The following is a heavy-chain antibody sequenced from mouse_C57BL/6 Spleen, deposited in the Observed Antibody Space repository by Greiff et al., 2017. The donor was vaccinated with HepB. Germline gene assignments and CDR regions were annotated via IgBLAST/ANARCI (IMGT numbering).Heavy chain of an antibody. J-gene: IGHJ4*01. CDR1: GFTFSSYA. D-gene: IGHD4-1*01. Sequence: EVQLQESGGGLVKPGGSLKLSCAASGFTFSSYAMSWVRQTPEKRLEWVATISDGGSYTYYPDNVKGRFTISRDNAKNNLYLQMSHLKSEDTAMYYCAREWDGGAMDYWGQGTSVTVSS. CDR2: ISDGGSYT. V-gene: IGHV5-4*01. CDR3: AREWDGGAMDY.